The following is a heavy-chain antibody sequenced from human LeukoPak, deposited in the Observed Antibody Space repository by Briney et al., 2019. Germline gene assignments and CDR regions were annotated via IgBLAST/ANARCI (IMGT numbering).Heavy chain of an antibody. Sequence: SETLSLTCTVSGGSISSRSYYWGWIRQPPGKGLEWIGSIYYSGSTYYNPSLKSRVTISVDTSKNQFSLKLSSVTAADTAVYYCAKDWSIFGARDWFDPWGQGTLVTVSS. D-gene: IGHD3-3*01. V-gene: IGHV4-39*02. CDR3: AKDWSIFGARDWFDP. CDR1: GGSISSRSYY. CDR2: IYYSGST. J-gene: IGHJ5*02.